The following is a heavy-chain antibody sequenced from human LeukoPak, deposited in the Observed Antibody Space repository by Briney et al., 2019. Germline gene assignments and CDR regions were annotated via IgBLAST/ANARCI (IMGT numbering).Heavy chain of an antibody. D-gene: IGHD6-19*01. J-gene: IGHJ4*02. CDR3: TTQLGLLAGLDS. CDR1: GASISSGSYC. Sequence: SETLSLTFTVSGASISSGSYCWTWIRQPAGKGLEWIGRIYTSGSTNYNPSLRSRVTISLDTSNNQFSLNLHSVTAADTAVYYCTTQLGLLAGLDSWGQGTRVTVSS. V-gene: IGHV4-61*02. CDR2: IYTSGST.